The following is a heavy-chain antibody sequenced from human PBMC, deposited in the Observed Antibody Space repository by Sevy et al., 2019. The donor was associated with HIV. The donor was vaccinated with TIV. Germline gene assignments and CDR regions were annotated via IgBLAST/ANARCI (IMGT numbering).Heavy chain of an antibody. J-gene: IGHJ3*02. Sequence: SETLSLTCTVSGGSINSDHWNWIRQPPGKGLEWIGYVYYTGGTNYNPSLKNRVTISVDRTKNQFSLKLTSVTAADSAVYYCARRNDFDIWGQGTMVTVSS. CDR3: ARRNDFDI. CDR1: GGSINSDH. CDR2: VYYTGGT. V-gene: IGHV4-59*08.